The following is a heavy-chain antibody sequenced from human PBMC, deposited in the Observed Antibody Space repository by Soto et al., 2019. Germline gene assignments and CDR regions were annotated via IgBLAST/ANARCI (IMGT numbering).Heavy chain of an antibody. J-gene: IGHJ6*02. Sequence: GGSLRLSCAASGFTFSSYWMSWVRQAPGKGLEWVANIKQDGSEKYYVDSVKGRFTISRDNAKNSLYLQMNSLRAEDTAVYYCARVKGDSSGWYARGWSYYYYGMDVWGQGTTVTVSS. CDR3: ARVKGDSSGWYARGWSYYYYGMDV. D-gene: IGHD6-19*01. CDR1: GFTFSSYW. V-gene: IGHV3-7*05. CDR2: IKQDGSEK.